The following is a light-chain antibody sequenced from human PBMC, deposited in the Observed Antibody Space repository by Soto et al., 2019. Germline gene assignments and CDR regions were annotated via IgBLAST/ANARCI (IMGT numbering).Light chain of an antibody. Sequence: QSALTQPASMSGSPGHSITISCTGTSSGVGGFNSVSWYQLRPGTAPKLILYDVVDRPSGVSYRFSGSKSGNTASLTISGLQAADEADYFCSSYTSTMTNVFGSGTKVTVL. V-gene: IGLV2-14*03. J-gene: IGLJ1*01. CDR1: SSGVGGFNS. CDR3: SSYTSTMTNV. CDR2: DVV.